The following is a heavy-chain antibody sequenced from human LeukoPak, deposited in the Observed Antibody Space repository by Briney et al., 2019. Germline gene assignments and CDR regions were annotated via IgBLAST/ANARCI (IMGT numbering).Heavy chain of an antibody. D-gene: IGHD6-25*01. CDR2: IFYSGST. V-gene: IGHV4-39*07. Sequence: SETLSLTCSVSGGPISSTDYFWGWIRQPPGKGLEWLGSIFYSGSTYDNPSLKSRVTISVDTSKNQFSLKLSSVTAADTAVYYCARGLGYHAFRWFDPWGQGTLVTVSS. CDR3: ARGLGYHAFRWFDP. J-gene: IGHJ5*02. CDR1: GGPISSTDYF.